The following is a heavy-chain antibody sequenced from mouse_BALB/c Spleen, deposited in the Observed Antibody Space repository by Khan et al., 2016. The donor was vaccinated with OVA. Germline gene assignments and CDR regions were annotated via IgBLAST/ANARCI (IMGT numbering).Heavy chain of an antibody. CDR2: INPNNGGS. CDR3: TRSGYVCVAY. V-gene: IGHV1S81*02. J-gene: IGHJ3*01. D-gene: IGHD3-2*02. Sequence: QVQLQQSGAELVKPGASVKLSCKASGYTFTSYYMYWVKQRPGQGLEWIGEINPNNGGSNCNEKFKSKATLTVDKSSSTAYMQLSSLTSEDSAVYYCTRSGYVCVAYGGQGTLVTVSA. CDR1: GYTFTSYY.